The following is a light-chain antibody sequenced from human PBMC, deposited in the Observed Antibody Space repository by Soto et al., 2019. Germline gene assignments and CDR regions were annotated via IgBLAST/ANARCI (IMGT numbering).Light chain of an antibody. J-gene: IGLJ1*01. Sequence: QSALTQPASVSGSPGQSITISCTGTSSDVGGYNYVSWYQQHPGKAPKFMIYDVRNRPSGVSNRFSGSKSGNTASLTISGLQAEDEDDYYCCSYTTSNTSQIVFGTGTKVTVL. CDR3: CSYTTSNTSQIV. CDR2: DVR. CDR1: SSDVGGYNY. V-gene: IGLV2-14*01.